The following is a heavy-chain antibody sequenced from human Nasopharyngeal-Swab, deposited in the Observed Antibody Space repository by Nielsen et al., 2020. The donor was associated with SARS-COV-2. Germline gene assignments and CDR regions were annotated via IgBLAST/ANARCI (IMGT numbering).Heavy chain of an antibody. V-gene: IGHV1-8*01. J-gene: IGHJ4*02. D-gene: IGHD3-22*01. CDR3: ARLFHYYDSSGYLY. CDR1: ENAFTNYD. Sequence: ASVKVSCKTSENAFTNYDINWVRQAPGQGLEWMGWMNPSSGNTVYAQKFQGRVTMTRNTSMSTAYMELSGLRSDDTAVYYCARLFHYYDSSGYLYWGQGTLVTVSS. CDR2: MNPSSGNT.